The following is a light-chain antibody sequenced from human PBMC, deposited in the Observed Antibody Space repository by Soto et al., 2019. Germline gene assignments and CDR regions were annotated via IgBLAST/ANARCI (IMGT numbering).Light chain of an antibody. Sequence: QYALTQPASVSGSPGQSITISCSGTSSDVGSYNYVSWYQQHPDRAPKLMIYDVSNRPSGVSNRFSGSKSGNTASLTISGLQAEDEADYYCSSYTSSSTLLFGGGTKVTVL. CDR3: SSYTSSSTLL. CDR1: SSDVGSYNY. V-gene: IGLV2-14*01. CDR2: DVS. J-gene: IGLJ2*01.